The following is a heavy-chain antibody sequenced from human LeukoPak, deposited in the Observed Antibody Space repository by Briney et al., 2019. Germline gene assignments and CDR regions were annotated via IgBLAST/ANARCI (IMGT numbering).Heavy chain of an antibody. D-gene: IGHD6-13*01. CDR3: AKAGSSWYYFDY. V-gene: IGHV3-53*01. J-gene: IGHJ4*02. CDR1: GFTVSSNY. CDR2: IYSGGST. Sequence: GGSLRLSCAASGFTVSSNYMSWVRQAPGKGLEWVSVIYSGGSTYYADSVEGRFTISRDNSKNTLYLQMNSLRAEDTAVYYCAKAGSSWYYFDYWGQGTLVTVSS.